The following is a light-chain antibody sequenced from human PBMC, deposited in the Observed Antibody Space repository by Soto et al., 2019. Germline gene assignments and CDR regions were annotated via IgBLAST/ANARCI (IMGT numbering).Light chain of an antibody. J-gene: IGKJ1*01. Sequence: EIVMTQSPATLSVSPGERVTLSCRASQSVGSNLAWYQQKPGQTPRLLIYGASTRATGFPARFSGSGSGTEFTLTISSLQSEDFAVYYCQQNNDWPLTLGQGTKVEIK. CDR1: QSVGSN. V-gene: IGKV3-15*01. CDR3: QQNNDWPLT. CDR2: GAS.